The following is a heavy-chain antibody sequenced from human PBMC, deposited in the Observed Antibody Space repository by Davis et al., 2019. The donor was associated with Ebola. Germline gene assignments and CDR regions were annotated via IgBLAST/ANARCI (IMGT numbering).Heavy chain of an antibody. CDR3: ARGFGYSYGPFDY. Sequence: GESLKISCAASGFTFSSYWMHWVRQAPGKGLVWVSRINSDGSSTSYADSVKGRFTISRDNAKNTLYLQMNSLRAEDTAVYYCARGFGYSYGPFDYWGQGTLVTVSS. CDR1: GFTFSSYW. V-gene: IGHV3-74*01. J-gene: IGHJ4*02. CDR2: INSDGSST. D-gene: IGHD5-18*01.